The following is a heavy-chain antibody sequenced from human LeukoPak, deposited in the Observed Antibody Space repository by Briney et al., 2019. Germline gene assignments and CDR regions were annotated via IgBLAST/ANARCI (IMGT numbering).Heavy chain of an antibody. V-gene: IGHV3-30*14. CDR1: GFTFSSYA. Sequence: GGSLRLSCAASGFTFSSYAMHWVRQAPGKGLEWVAVISYDGSNKYYADSVKGRFTISRDNSKNTLYLQMGSLRAEDMAVYYCARESVEYSSSFTYFQHWGQGTLVTVSS. J-gene: IGHJ1*01. CDR3: ARESVEYSSSFTYFQH. CDR2: ISYDGSNK. D-gene: IGHD6-6*01.